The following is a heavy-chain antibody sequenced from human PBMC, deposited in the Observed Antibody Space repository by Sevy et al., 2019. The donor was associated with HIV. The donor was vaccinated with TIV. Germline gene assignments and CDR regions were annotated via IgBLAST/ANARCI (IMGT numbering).Heavy chain of an antibody. Sequence: GGSLRLSCAASEFTFSSYAMSWVRQAPGKGLEWVSSISGSGRYTYYADSVEGRFTISRDNSKNTLYVQMNNLRAEDTAVYYCAKGFCSGGTCPRDYYYYGMDVWGQGTTVTVSS. J-gene: IGHJ6*02. CDR3: AKGFCSGGTCPRDYYYYGMDV. D-gene: IGHD2-15*01. CDR2: ISGSGRYT. CDR1: EFTFSSYA. V-gene: IGHV3-23*01.